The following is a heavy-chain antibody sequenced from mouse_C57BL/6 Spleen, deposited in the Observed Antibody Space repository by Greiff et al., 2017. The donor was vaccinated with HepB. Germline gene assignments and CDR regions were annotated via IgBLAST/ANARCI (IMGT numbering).Heavy chain of an antibody. CDR3: ARGNYDDY. J-gene: IGHJ2*01. Sequence: QVQLQQPGAELVKPGASVKLSCKASGYTFTSYWMQWVKKRPGQGLEWIGGIDPSDSYTNYNQKFKGKATLTVDTSSSTAYMQLSSRTSEDSAVYYCARGNYDDYWGQGTTLTVSS. D-gene: IGHD2-4*01. CDR2: IDPSDSYT. V-gene: IGHV1-50*01. CDR1: GYTFTSYW.